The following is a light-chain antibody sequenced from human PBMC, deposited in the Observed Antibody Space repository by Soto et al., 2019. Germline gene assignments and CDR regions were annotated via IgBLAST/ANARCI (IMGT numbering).Light chain of an antibody. Sequence: DIQMTQSPSTLSASWGDTVTVTFRASQSIGRWLAWYQQKPGKAPKLLIFDASTLENGVPARFSGSRSGPEFSLTISSLQPDDFATYYCQQYYSYWTFGQGTKVDI. CDR2: DAS. J-gene: IGKJ1*01. V-gene: IGKV1-5*01. CDR3: QQYYSYWT. CDR1: QSIGRW.